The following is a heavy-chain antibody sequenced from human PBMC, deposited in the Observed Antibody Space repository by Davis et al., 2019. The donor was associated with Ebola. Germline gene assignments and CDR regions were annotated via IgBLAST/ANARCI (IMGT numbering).Heavy chain of an antibody. CDR2: INPNSGGP. J-gene: IGHJ5*02. CDR3: AREGKSGSPGGWFDP. V-gene: IGHV1-2*02. Sequence: ASVQVSCKASGYTFTGYYLHWVRQAPGQGLVWMGWINPNSGGPNYAQKFQGRVTITADKSTSTAYLGLSSLRSEDTAVYYCAREGKSGSPGGWFDPWGQGTLVTVSS. CDR1: GYTFTGYY. D-gene: IGHD1-26*01.